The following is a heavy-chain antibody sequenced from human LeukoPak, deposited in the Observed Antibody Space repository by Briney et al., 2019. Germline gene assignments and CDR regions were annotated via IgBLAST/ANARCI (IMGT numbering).Heavy chain of an antibody. CDR1: GFTFSSYA. CDR3: AKNPDALRFLEWLLGGYFDY. Sequence: GGSLRLSCAASGFTFSSYAMSWVRQAPGKGLEWVSAISGSGGSTYYADSVKGRFTISRDNSKNALYLQMNSLRAEDTAVYYCAKNPDALRFLEWLLGGYFDYWGQGTLVTVSS. V-gene: IGHV3-23*01. D-gene: IGHD3-3*01. J-gene: IGHJ4*02. CDR2: ISGSGGST.